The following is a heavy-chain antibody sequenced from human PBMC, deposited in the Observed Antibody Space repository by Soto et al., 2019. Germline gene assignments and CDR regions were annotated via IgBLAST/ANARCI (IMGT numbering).Heavy chain of an antibody. CDR2: INSDGSST. J-gene: IGHJ3*01. CDR3: ERAGKITIVVGGVFDF. Sequence: EVQLVESGGGLVQPGGSLRLSCAASGFTFSSYWMHWVRQAPGKGLVWVSRINSDGSSTSYADSVKGRFTISRDNAKNPFYRKKKSLGAEETGVYYWERAGKITIVVGGVFDFGGQGKMGPVSS. V-gene: IGHV3-74*01. CDR1: GFTFSSYW. D-gene: IGHD2-2*01.